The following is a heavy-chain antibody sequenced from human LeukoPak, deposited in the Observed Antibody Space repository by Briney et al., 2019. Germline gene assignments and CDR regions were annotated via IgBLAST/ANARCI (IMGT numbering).Heavy chain of an antibody. D-gene: IGHD1-1*01. CDR2: IYTSGTT. CDR3: ARAPTGTGGWNWFDP. CDR1: GGSISSYY. J-gene: IGHJ5*02. Sequence: KPSETLSLTCTVSGGSISSYYWSWIRQPAGKGLELIGRIYTSGTTNYNPSHKSRVTMSVDTSKNQFSLKLSSVTAADTAVYYCARAPTGTGGWNWFDPWGQGTLVTVSS. V-gene: IGHV4-4*07.